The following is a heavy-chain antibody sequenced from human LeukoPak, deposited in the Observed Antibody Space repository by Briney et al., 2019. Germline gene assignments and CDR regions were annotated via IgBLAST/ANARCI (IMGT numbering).Heavy chain of an antibody. CDR1: GGSISSGGYY. CDR3: ARRGMRWLQY. D-gene: IGHD5-24*01. V-gene: IGHV4-30-2*01. J-gene: IGHJ4*02. CDR2: IYHSGST. Sequence: SQTLSLTCTVSGGSISSGGYYWSWIRQPPGKGLEWIGYIYHSGSTYYNPSLKSRVTISVDRSKNQFSLKLSSVTAADTAVYYCARRGMRWLQYWGQGTLVTVSS.